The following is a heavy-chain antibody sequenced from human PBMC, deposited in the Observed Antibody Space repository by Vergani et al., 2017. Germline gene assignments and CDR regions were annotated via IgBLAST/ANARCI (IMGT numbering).Heavy chain of an antibody. D-gene: IGHD1-26*01. V-gene: IGHV1-69*02. J-gene: IGHJ5*02. CDR2: IIPILGIA. Sequence: QVQLVQSGAEVKKPGSSVKVSCKASGGTFSSYTISWVRQAPGQGLEWMGRIIPILGIANYAQKFQGRVTMTTDTSTSTAYMELRSLRSDDTAVYYCARVGSYLSWFDPWGQGTLVTVSS. CDR3: ARVGSYLSWFDP. CDR1: GGTFSSYT.